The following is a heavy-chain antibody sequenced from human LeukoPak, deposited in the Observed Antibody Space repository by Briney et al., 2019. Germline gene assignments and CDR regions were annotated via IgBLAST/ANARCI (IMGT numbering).Heavy chain of an antibody. J-gene: IGHJ4*02. CDR3: ARDREYYYDSSGYREIDY. D-gene: IGHD3-22*01. Sequence: GGSLRLSCAASGFTFGDYYMSWIRQAPGKGLEWVSYISSSSSYTNYADSVKGRFTISRDNAKNSLYLQMNSLRAEDTAVYYCARDREYYYDSSGYREIDYWGQGTLVTVSS. CDR1: GFTFGDYY. V-gene: IGHV3-11*06. CDR2: ISSSSSYT.